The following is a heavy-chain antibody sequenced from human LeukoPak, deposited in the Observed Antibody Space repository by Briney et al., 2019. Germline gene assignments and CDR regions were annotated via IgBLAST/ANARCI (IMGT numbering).Heavy chain of an antibody. Sequence: ASVKVSCKASGYTFTSYDINWVRQATGQGLEWMGWMNPNSGGTNYAQKFQGRVTMTRDTSISTAYMELSRLRSDDTAVYYCARGYDSSGYYDYWGQGTLVTVSS. D-gene: IGHD3-22*01. J-gene: IGHJ4*02. V-gene: IGHV1-2*02. CDR1: GYTFTSYD. CDR2: MNPNSGGT. CDR3: ARGYDSSGYYDY.